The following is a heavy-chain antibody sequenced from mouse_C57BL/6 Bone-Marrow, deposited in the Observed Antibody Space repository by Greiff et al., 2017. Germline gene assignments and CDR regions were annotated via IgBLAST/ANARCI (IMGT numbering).Heavy chain of an antibody. CDR3: ARVRITTVVAPFAY. J-gene: IGHJ3*01. D-gene: IGHD1-1*01. CDR2: IYPRSGNT. V-gene: IGHV1-81*01. CDR1: GYTFTSYG. Sequence: VQLQQSGAELARPGASVKLSCKASGYTFTSYGISWVKQRTGQGLEWIGEIYPRSGNTYYNEKFKGKATLTADKSSSTAYMELRSLTSEDSAVYFCARVRITTVVAPFAYWGQGTLVTVSA.